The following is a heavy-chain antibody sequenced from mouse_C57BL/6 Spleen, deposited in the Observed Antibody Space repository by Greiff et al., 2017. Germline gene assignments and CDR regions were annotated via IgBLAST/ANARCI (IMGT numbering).Heavy chain of an antibody. CDR3: ARGYYYAMDD. V-gene: IGHV3-6*01. CDR1: GYSITSGYY. CDR2: ISYDGSN. Sequence: EVQVVESGPGLVKPSPSLSLPCSVTGYSITSGYYWNWIRQFPGNKLEWMGYISYDGSNNYNPSLKNRISITRDTSKNQFFLKLNSVTTEDTATYYCARGYYYAMDDWGQGTSVTVSS. J-gene: IGHJ4*01.